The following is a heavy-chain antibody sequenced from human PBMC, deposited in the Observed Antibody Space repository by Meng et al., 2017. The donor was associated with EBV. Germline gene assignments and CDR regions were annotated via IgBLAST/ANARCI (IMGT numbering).Heavy chain of an antibody. D-gene: IGHD2-21*02. CDR1: GYTFTSYG. CDR3: ACRGDRTDY. CDR2: ISAYNGNT. V-gene: IGHV1-18*01. Sequence: VRFGGEGKNPGASLNVSCKASGYTFTSYGISWVRQAPGQGLEWMGWISAYNGNTNYAQKLQGRVTMTTDTSTSTAYMELRSLRSDNTAVYYCACRGDRTDYWGQGTLVTVSS. J-gene: IGHJ4*02.